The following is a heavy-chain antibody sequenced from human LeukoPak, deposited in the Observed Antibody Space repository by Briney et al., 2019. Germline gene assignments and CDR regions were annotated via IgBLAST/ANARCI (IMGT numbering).Heavy chain of an antibody. CDR1: GFTFSSYN. Sequence: GGSLRLSCAASGFTFSSYNMKWVRQAPGKGLEWVSSISSSSSYIYYVDSVKGRFTISRDNAKNSLYLQMNSLRAEDTAVYYCASKSGGEGFDYWGQGTLVTVSS. V-gene: IGHV3-21*01. J-gene: IGHJ4*02. D-gene: IGHD3-16*01. CDR3: ASKSGGEGFDY. CDR2: ISSSSSYI.